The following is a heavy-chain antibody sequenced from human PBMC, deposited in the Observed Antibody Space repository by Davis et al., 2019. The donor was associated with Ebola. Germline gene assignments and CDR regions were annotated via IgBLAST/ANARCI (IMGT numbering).Heavy chain of an antibody. CDR2: IYYSGST. CDR1: GGSVSSGYYY. D-gene: IGHD2-21*02. V-gene: IGHV4-61*01. Sequence: MPSETLSLTCTVSGGSVSSGYYYWSWVRQPPGKGLEWIGYIYYSGSTKNNPSLKSRVTISVDTSKNQFSLKLSSVTAADTAVYYCARVTSLLPDYWGQGTLVTVSS. J-gene: IGHJ4*02. CDR3: ARVTSLLPDY.